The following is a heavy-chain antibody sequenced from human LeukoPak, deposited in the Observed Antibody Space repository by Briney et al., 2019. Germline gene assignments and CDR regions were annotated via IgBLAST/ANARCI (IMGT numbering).Heavy chain of an antibody. D-gene: IGHD3-22*01. CDR1: GFTVSSNY. J-gene: IGHJ6*03. CDR3: ARGNYDNFIDYYYYMDV. CDR2: IYSGGST. V-gene: IGHV3-53*01. Sequence: GGSLRLSCAASGFTVSSNYMSWVRQAPGKGLEWVSVIYSGGSTYYADSVKGRFTISRDNSKNTLYLQMNSLRAEDTAVYYCARGNYDNFIDYYYYMDVWGKGTTVTVSS.